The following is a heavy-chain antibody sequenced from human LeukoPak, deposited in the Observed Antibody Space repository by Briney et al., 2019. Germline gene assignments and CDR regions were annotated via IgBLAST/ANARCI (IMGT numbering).Heavy chain of an antibody. D-gene: IGHD5-24*01. CDR3: ARVGEEMATIRYFDY. CDR2: ISSSGSTI. Sequence: PGGSLRLSCAASGFTFSSYEMNWVRQAPGKGLEWVSYISSSGSTIYYADSVKGRFTISRDNAKNSLYLQMNSLRAEDTAVYYCARVGEEMATIRYFDYWGQGTLVAVSS. V-gene: IGHV3-48*03. CDR1: GFTFSSYE. J-gene: IGHJ4*02.